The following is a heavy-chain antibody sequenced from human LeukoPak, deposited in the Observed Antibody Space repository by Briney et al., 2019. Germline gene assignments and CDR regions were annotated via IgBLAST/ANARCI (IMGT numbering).Heavy chain of an antibody. Sequence: ASVKVSCKASGYTFTSYDINWVRQAPGQGLEWMGGMNPNSGNAGFAQKFQGRVTMTRNTSISTAYMELSSLRSEDTAVYYCARVPRLTGYSSIDYWGQGTLVTVSS. V-gene: IGHV1-8*01. CDR3: ARVPRLTGYSSIDY. J-gene: IGHJ4*02. CDR1: GYTFTSYD. CDR2: MNPNSGNA. D-gene: IGHD3-9*01.